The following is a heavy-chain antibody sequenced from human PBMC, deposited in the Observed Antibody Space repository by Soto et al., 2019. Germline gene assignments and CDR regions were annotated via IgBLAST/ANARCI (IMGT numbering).Heavy chain of an antibody. J-gene: IGHJ6*02. CDR2: ISYDGSNK. D-gene: IGHD1-26*01. CDR1: GFTFSSYA. CDR3: AREVTLGATTGKYCYYYGMDV. V-gene: IGHV3-30-3*01. Sequence: GGSLRLSCAASGFTFSSYAMHWVRQAPGKGLEWVAVISYDGSNKYYADSVKGRFTISRDNSKNTLYLQMNSLRAEDTAVYYCAREVTLGATTGKYCYYYGMDVWGQGTTVTVSS.